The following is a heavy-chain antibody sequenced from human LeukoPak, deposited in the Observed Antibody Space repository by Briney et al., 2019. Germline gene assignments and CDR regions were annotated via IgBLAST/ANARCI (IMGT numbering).Heavy chain of an antibody. CDR3: ARAAVELLWFGETLGY. D-gene: IGHD3-10*01. Sequence: GASVKVSCKASGYTFTGYYMHWVRQAPGQELELMGRINPNSGGTNYAQKFQGRVTMTRDTSISTAYMELSRLRSDDTAVYYCARAAVELLWFGETLGYWGQGTLVTVSS. CDR1: GYTFTGYY. CDR2: INPNSGGT. J-gene: IGHJ4*02. V-gene: IGHV1-2*06.